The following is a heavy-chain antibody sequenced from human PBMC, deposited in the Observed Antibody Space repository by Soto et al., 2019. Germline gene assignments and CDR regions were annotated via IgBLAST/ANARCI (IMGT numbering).Heavy chain of an antibody. D-gene: IGHD3-16*01. V-gene: IGHV1-8*02. J-gene: IGHJ5*02. CDR1: GYTFTDYD. Sequence: QVQLMQSGAEVRKPGASVKVSCRASGYTFTDYDINWVRQATGQGLELVGWMTPNSGNTGYALKFQGRVTLTRDISRSTAYMELSSLTSEDTAVYYCARNLYNTGDFDHWGQGTLVTVSS. CDR3: ARNLYNTGDFDH. CDR2: MTPNSGNT.